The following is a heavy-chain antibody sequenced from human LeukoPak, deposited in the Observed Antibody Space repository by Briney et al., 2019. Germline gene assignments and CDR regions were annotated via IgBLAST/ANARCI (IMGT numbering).Heavy chain of an antibody. CDR1: GFTFSSYS. Sequence: PGGSLRLSCAASGFTFSSYSMNWVRQAPGKGLEWVSSISSSSSYIYYADSVKGRFTISRDNAKNSLYLQMNSLRAEDTAVYYCARGGSSTSNSHVGYWGQGTLVTVSS. D-gene: IGHD2-2*01. CDR3: ARGGSSTSNSHVGY. J-gene: IGHJ4*02. V-gene: IGHV3-21*01. CDR2: ISSSSSYI.